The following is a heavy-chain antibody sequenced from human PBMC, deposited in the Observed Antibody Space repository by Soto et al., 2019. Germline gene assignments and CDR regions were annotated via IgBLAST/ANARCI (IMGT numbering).Heavy chain of an antibody. D-gene: IGHD4-17*01. CDR2: IRSKGYGGTT. Sequence: GGSRRLSCLASGFTFGGYSMSWVPQAPGKGLEWVGFIRSKGYGGTTEYAASVKGRFTISRDDSKSISYLEMNSLKTEDTAVYYCSRDQPLFGDYADYWGQGTLVTVSS. CDR1: GFTFGGYS. J-gene: IGHJ4*02. V-gene: IGHV3-49*04. CDR3: SRDQPLFGDYADY.